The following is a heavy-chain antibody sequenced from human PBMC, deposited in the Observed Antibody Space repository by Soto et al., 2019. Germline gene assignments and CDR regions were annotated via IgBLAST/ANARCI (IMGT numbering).Heavy chain of an antibody. V-gene: IGHV3-53*01. J-gene: IGHJ4*02. CDR3: ASLVSSCCLPRDDY. D-gene: IGHD2-2*01. CDR2: IYSDGST. CDR1: GFTVSSNY. Sequence: ESGGGLIQPGGSLRLSCAASGFTVSSNYMSWVRQAPGKGLEWVSVIYSDGSTYYADSVRGRFTSSRDHSKNTLYLQVTSLRAAVTAVSDGASLVSSCCLPRDDYWGQGTMVTVPS.